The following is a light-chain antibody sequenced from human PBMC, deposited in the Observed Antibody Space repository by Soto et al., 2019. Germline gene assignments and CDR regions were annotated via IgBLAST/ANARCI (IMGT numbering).Light chain of an antibody. J-gene: IGKJ5*01. CDR3: QQSYSTPIT. CDR2: AAS. Sequence: DIHMTQSPSSLSATVEDRVTFTCLASQSISSYLNWYQQKPGKAPKLLIYAASSLQSGVPSRFSGSGSGTDFTLTISSLQPEDFATYYCQQSYSTPITFGQGTRLEIK. CDR1: QSISSY. V-gene: IGKV1-39*01.